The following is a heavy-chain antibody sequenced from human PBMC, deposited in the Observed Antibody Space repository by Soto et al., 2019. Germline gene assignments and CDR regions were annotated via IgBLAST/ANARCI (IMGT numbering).Heavy chain of an antibody. V-gene: IGHV3-30-3*01. J-gene: IGHJ5*02. CDR2: ISYDGSNK. D-gene: IGHD3-16*01. CDR1: GFTFSSYA. Sequence: QVQLVESGGGVVQPGRSLRLSCAASGFTFSSYAMQWVRQAPGKGLEWVAVISYDGSNKYYADSVKGRFTISRDNSKNTLDLQMNSLRAEDTAVYYCARDYAVLDRWWFDPWGQGTLVTVSS. CDR3: ARDYAVLDRWWFDP.